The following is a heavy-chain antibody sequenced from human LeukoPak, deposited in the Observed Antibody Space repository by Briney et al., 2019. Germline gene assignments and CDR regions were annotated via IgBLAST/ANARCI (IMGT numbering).Heavy chain of an antibody. D-gene: IGHD3-22*01. CDR3: AXLKNYYDSSGYLVTDAFDI. CDR1: GYTFTSYG. CDR2: ISAYNGNT. J-gene: IGHJ3*02. Sequence: EASVKXSCKASGYTFTSYGISWVRQAPGQGLEWMGWISAYNGNTNYAQKLQGRVTMTTDTSTSTAYMELRSLKSDDTAVYYCAXLKNYYDSSGYLVTDAFDIWGQGTMVTVSS. V-gene: IGHV1-18*01.